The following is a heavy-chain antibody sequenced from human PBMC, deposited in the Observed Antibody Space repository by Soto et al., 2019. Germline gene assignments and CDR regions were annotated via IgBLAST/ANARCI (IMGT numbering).Heavy chain of an antibody. Sequence: PSDTLSLTCTVSGGSVISYYWSWIRQPPGKGLEWIGYIHSSGITDYNPSLKTRVTMSVDTSKNQFSLKLSSVTAADTAVYYCARHNWLAPFAYWGQGSLVTVSS. CDR2: IHSSGIT. J-gene: IGHJ4*02. CDR1: GGSVISYY. D-gene: IGHD1-1*01. CDR3: ARHNWLAPFAY. V-gene: IGHV4-59*08.